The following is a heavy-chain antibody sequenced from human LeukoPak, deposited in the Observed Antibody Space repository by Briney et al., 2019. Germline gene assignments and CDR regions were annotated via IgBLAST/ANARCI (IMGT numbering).Heavy chain of an antibody. CDR3: ASGLVDPDYGDYTGLGPPHYYMDV. Sequence: SETLSLTCTVSGGSISSSSYYWGWIRQPPGKGLEWIGSIYYSGSTNYNPSLKSRVTMSVDTSKNQFSLKLSSVTAADTTVYYCASGLVDPDYGDYTGLGPPHYYMDVWGKGTTVTISS. V-gene: IGHV4-39*07. CDR1: GGSISSSSYY. CDR2: IYYSGST. J-gene: IGHJ6*03. D-gene: IGHD4-17*01.